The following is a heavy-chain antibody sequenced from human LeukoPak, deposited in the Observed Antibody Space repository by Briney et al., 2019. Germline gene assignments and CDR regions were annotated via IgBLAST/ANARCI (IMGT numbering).Heavy chain of an antibody. CDR1: GGSISSGDYY. V-gene: IGHV4-30-4*01. D-gene: IGHD3-10*01. J-gene: IGHJ5*02. CDR3: ARAAITMVRGVIIYNWFDP. Sequence: SETLSLTCTVSGGSISSGDYYWSWIRQPPGKGLEWIGYIYYSGSTYYNPSLKSRVTISVDTSKNQFSLKLSSVTAADTAVYYCARAAITMVRGVIIYNWFDPWGQGTLVTVSS. CDR2: IYYSGST.